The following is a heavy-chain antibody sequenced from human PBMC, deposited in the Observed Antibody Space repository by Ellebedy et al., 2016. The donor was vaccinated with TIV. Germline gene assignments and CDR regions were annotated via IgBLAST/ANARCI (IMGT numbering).Heavy chain of an antibody. D-gene: IGHD5-24*01. CDR1: GFTFSDYY. CDR3: TRGRRYGNNPFDY. Sequence: GGSLRLXCAASGFTFSDYYMTWIRRAPGKGLEWLSYISSTASSMYYADSVRGRFTISRDNAENSLYLEMSSLRAEDTAVYYCTRGRRYGNNPFDYWGQGTLVTVSS. CDR2: ISSTASSM. V-gene: IGHV3-11*01. J-gene: IGHJ4*02.